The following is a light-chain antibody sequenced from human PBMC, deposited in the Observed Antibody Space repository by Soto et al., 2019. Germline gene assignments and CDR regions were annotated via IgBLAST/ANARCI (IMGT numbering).Light chain of an antibody. CDR3: QQYNNWPWT. CDR2: GAS. CDR1: QSVSSSY. Sequence: EIVLTQSPGTLSLSPGERATLSCRASQSVSSSYLAWYQQKPGQAPRLLTYGASTRATGIPARFSGSGSGTEFTLTISSLQSEDFAVYYCQQYNNWPWTFGQGTKVDIK. J-gene: IGKJ1*01. V-gene: IGKV3-15*01.